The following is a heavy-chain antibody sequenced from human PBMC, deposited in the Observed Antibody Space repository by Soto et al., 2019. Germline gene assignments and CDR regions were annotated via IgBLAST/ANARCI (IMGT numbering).Heavy chain of an antibody. V-gene: IGHV3-48*01. CDR1: GFTFSSYS. J-gene: IGHJ4*02. D-gene: IGHD2-21*01. CDR2: ISSSSTSI. Sequence: EVQLVESGGGLVQPGGSLRLSCAASGFTFSSYSMNWVRQAPGMGLEWVSYISSSSTSINYADSVKGRFTISRDNAKNSLYMQMNSLRAEDTAVYYCARAPPARGPYSYFDYWGQGVLVNVSS. CDR3: ARAPPARGPYSYFDY.